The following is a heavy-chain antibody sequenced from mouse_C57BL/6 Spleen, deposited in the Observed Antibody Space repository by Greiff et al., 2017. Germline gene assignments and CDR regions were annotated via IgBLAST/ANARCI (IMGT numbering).Heavy chain of an antibody. Sequence: EVKLVESGGGLVKPGGSLKLSCAASGFTFSDYGMHWVRQAPEKGLEWVAYISSGSSTIYYADTVKGRFTISRDNAKNTLFLQMTSLRSEDTAMYYCARSYYYGRYWYFDVWGTGTTVTVSS. J-gene: IGHJ1*03. CDR1: GFTFSDYG. D-gene: IGHD1-1*01. CDR3: ARSYYYGRYWYFDV. CDR2: ISSGSSTI. V-gene: IGHV5-17*01.